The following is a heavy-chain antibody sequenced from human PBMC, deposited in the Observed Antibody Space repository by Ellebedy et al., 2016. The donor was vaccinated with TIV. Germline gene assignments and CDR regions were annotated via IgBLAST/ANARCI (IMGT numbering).Heavy chain of an antibody. CDR2: INPSGGST. CDR1: GYTFTSYY. D-gene: IGHD3-16*01. J-gene: IGHJ4*02. CDR3: ARVGKWGYFDY. Sequence: AVSVKVSCKASGYTFTSYYMHWVRQAPGQGLEWMGIINPSGGSTSYAQKFQGRVTMTRDTSTSTVYMELSSLRSEDTAVYYCARVGKWGYFDYWGQGTLVTVSS. V-gene: IGHV1-46*01.